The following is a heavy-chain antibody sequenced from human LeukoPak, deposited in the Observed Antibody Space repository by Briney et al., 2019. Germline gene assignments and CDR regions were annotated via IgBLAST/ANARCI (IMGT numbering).Heavy chain of an antibody. CDR1: GGTFSSYA. Sequence: ASVKVSCTASGGTFSSYAISWVRQAPGQGLEWMGGIIPIFGTANYAQKFQGRVTITADESTSTAYMELSSLRSEDTAVYYCASHLEWLPPHYYYYGMDVWGQGTTVTVSS. J-gene: IGHJ6*02. V-gene: IGHV1-69*13. CDR2: IIPIFGTA. D-gene: IGHD3-3*01. CDR3: ASHLEWLPPHYYYYGMDV.